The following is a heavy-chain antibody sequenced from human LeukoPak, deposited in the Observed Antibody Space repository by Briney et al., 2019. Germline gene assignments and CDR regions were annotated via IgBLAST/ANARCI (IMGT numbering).Heavy chain of an antibody. D-gene: IGHD1-14*01. V-gene: IGHV1-69*05. Sequence: SVKVSCKASGGTFSSYAISWVRQAPGQGLEWMGGIIPIFGTANYAQKLQGRVTMTTDTSTSTAYMELGSLRSDDTAVYYCARGPGTSKVYYFDYWGQGTLVTVSS. J-gene: IGHJ4*02. CDR3: ARGPGTSKVYYFDY. CDR2: IIPIFGTA. CDR1: GGTFSSYA.